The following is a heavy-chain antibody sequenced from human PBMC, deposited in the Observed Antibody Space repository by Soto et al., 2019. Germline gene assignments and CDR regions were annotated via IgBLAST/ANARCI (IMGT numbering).Heavy chain of an antibody. CDR2: INPNSGGT. CDR3: ARAEIPYRWAAAGQGNFDY. Sequence: GASVKVSCKASGYTFTGYYMHWVRQAPGQGLEWMGWINPNSGGTNYAQKFQGRVTMTRDTSISTAYMELSRLRSDDTAVYYCARAEIPYRWAAAGQGNFDYWGQGTLVTVSS. J-gene: IGHJ4*02. V-gene: IGHV1-2*02. CDR1: GYTFTGYY. D-gene: IGHD6-13*01.